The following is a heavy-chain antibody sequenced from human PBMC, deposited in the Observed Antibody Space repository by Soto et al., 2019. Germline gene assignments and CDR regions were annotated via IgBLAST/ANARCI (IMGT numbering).Heavy chain of an antibody. CDR1: GFTFSSYW. J-gene: IGHJ4*02. CDR2: IKQDGSEK. Sequence: GGSLRLSCAASGFTFSSYWMSWVRQAPGKGLEWVANIKQDGSEKYYVDSVKGRFTISRDNAKNSLYLQMNSLRAEDTAVYYCARVLDYYESSGYYYWGQGTLVTVSS. CDR3: ARVLDYYESSGYYY. V-gene: IGHV3-7*01. D-gene: IGHD3-22*01.